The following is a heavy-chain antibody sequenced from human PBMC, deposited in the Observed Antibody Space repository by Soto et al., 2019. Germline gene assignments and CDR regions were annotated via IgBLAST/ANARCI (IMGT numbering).Heavy chain of an antibody. CDR3: ARDQFGRDPGVWFDT. V-gene: IGHV1-69*13. Sequence: ASVKVSCKASGGTFSSYAISWVRQAPGQGLEWMGGIIPIFGTANYAQKFQGRVTITADESTSTAYMELSSLRSEDTAVYYCARDQFGRDPGVWFDTWGQGTLVTVSS. CDR1: GGTFSSYA. J-gene: IGHJ5*02. D-gene: IGHD3-16*01. CDR2: IIPIFGTA.